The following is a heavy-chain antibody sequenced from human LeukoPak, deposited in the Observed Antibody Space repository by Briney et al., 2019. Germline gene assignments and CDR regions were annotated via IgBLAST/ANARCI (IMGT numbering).Heavy chain of an antibody. V-gene: IGHV3-7*01. CDR3: ARGVLNPQLFGY. CDR1: GFTLISYW. Sequence: GGSLRLSCAASGFTLISYWMTWVRQAPGKGLEWVANIKQDGSEKYYVDSVKGRFTISRDNTKNSVYLQMNSLRAEDTGVYYCARGVLNPQLFGYWGQGTLVTVSS. CDR2: IKQDGSEK. D-gene: IGHD2-21*01. J-gene: IGHJ4*02.